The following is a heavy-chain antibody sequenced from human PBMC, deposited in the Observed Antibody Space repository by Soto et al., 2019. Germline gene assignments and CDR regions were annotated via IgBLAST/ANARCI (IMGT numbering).Heavy chain of an antibody. Sequence: ESGGDLVQPGGSLRLSCAASGFTFSRYWMSWVRQAPGKGLEWLANIKEDGSEKYYVDSVKGRFTISRDNAKNSLYLQVNGLRAEDTAVYYCARGAGIGDYWGQGTLVTVSS. CDR1: GFTFSRYW. J-gene: IGHJ4*02. CDR3: ARGAGIGDY. D-gene: IGHD3-16*01. V-gene: IGHV3-7*04. CDR2: IKEDGSEK.